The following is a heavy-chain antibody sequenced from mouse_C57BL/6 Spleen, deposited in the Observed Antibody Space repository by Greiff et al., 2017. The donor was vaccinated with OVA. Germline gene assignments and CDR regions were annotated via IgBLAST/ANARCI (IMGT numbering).Heavy chain of an antibody. J-gene: IGHJ3*01. D-gene: IGHD4-1*01. CDR3: ARSGWEDWFAY. CDR2: IYPGDGDT. V-gene: IGHV1-82*01. CDR1: GYAFSSSW. Sequence: QVQLQQSGPELVKPGASVKISCKASGYAFSSSWMNWVKQRPGKGLEWIGRIYPGDGDTNYNGKFKGKATLTADKSSSTAYMQLSSLTSEDSAVYFCARSGWEDWFAYWGQGTLVTVSA.